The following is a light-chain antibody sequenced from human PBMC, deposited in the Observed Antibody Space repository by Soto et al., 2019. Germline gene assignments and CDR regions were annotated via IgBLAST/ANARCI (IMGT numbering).Light chain of an antibody. Sequence: DIQMTQSPSSLSASLGDRVTITCRASQGISVYLAWFQQKPGKVPKLLIYAASTLQSGVPSRFSGSGSETNFTLTISSLQPEDVATCYCQKYNSAPLTFGGGTKVEIK. CDR1: QGISVY. CDR3: QKYNSAPLT. CDR2: AAS. V-gene: IGKV1-27*01. J-gene: IGKJ4*01.